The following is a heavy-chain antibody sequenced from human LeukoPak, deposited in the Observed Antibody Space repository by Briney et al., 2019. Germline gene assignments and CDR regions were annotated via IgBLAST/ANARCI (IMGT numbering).Heavy chain of an antibody. D-gene: IGHD2-15*01. CDR3: ASEVVSHYYYYGMDV. CDR1: GYTFRHFY. Sequence: GGSLRLFCRASGYTFRHFYMRWIREAPGRGLEWVSYICRSGSTIYCAGSVKGRCTISRDNAKNSLYLQMNSLRAEDTAVYYCASEVVSHYYYYGMDVWGQGTTVTVSS. J-gene: IGHJ6*02. V-gene: IGHV3-11*01. CDR2: ICRSGSTI.